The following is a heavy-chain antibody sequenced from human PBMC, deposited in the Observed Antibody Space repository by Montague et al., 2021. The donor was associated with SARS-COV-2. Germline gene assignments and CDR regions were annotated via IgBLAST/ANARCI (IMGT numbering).Heavy chain of an antibody. CDR2: IYWDDDK. CDR3: AHYYYGSGTYFDFDY. Sequence: PALVKPTQTLTLTCTFSGFSLSSGGVGVGWIRQPPGKALEWVALIYWDDDKRYGPPLKSRLTMTKDTSENQVYLTMTNMDPVDTATYYCAHYYYGSGTYFDFDYWGQGTLVTVSS. J-gene: IGHJ4*02. D-gene: IGHD3-10*01. V-gene: IGHV2-5*05. CDR1: GFSLSSGGVG.